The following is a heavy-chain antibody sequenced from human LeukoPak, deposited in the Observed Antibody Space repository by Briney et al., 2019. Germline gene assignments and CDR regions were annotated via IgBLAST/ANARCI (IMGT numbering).Heavy chain of an antibody. V-gene: IGHV3-43D*03. CDR1: GFTFTTFW. J-gene: IGHJ4*02. CDR3: AKGGYDPDYYFDY. D-gene: IGHD3-16*01. Sequence: PGGSLRLSCATSGFTFTTFWMHWVRHAPGKGLEWVSLISWEGSTTYYADSVKGRFSISRDNSKNSLYLEMNSLRAEDTALYYCAKGGYDPDYYFDYWGQGTLVTVSS. CDR2: ISWEGSTT.